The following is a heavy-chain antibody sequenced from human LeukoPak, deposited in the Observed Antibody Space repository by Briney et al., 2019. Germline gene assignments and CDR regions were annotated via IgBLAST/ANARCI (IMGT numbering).Heavy chain of an antibody. CDR1: GFTFSDAW. Sequence: GGSLRLPCAASGFTFSDAWMSWVRQAPGKGLKWVGRIKSKADGGTIDYAAPVKDRFTISRDDSKHTLYLQMSSLKAEDTAVYYCTTDFWSGTEYFQYWGQGTLVTVSS. CDR3: TTDFWSGTEYFQY. V-gene: IGHV3-15*01. J-gene: IGHJ1*01. CDR2: IKSKADGGTI. D-gene: IGHD3-3*01.